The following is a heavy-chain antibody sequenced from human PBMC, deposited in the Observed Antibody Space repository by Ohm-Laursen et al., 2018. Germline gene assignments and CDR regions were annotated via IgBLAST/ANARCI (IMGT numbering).Heavy chain of an antibody. J-gene: IGHJ6*02. CDR3: ARDPNGLDV. CDR1: GGSFSGYY. Sequence: GTLSLTCAVYGGSFSGYYWSWIRQPPGKGLEWIGRVDPSGSTNYNPSLRSRVTMSVDTSKNQLSLKLSSVTAADTALYYCARDPNGLDVWGQGTTVTVSS. V-gene: IGHV4-4*07. CDR2: VDPSGST.